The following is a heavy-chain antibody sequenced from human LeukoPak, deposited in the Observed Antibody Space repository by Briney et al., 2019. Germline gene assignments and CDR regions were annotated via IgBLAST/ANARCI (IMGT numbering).Heavy chain of an antibody. Sequence: GASVKVSCKASGYTFTGYYMHWVRQAPGQGLEWMGWINPNRGGTKYAQKFQGRVTMTSDASISTAYMELSSLRSDDTAVYYCASRTDQHLLNYFDYWGQGALVTVSS. D-gene: IGHD2-2*01. J-gene: IGHJ4*02. V-gene: IGHV1-2*02. CDR1: GYTFTGYY. CDR3: ASRTDQHLLNYFDY. CDR2: INPNRGGT.